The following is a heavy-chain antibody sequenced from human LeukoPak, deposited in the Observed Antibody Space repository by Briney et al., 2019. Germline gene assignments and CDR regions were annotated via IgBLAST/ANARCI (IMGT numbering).Heavy chain of an antibody. J-gene: IGHJ4*02. V-gene: IGHV3-21*06. Sequence: GGSLRLSCAASGFAFSSYNVKWVRQAPGKGLEWVSFIDTSSSYIYYADSVKGRFTISRDNSKNSLYLQMDSLRVEDTAVYYCARAGYCSSTSCDGGIDYWGQGTLVTVSS. CDR1: GFAFSSYN. CDR3: ARAGYCSSTSCDGGIDY. CDR2: IDTSSSYI. D-gene: IGHD2-2*01.